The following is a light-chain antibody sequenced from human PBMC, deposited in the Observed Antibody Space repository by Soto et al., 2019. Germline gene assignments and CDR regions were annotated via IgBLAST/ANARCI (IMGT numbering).Light chain of an antibody. J-gene: IGKJ1*01. CDR3: QQYGSSGT. Sequence: DIVLTHSPGTLSLSPCGGATLSCLASQSVSNNYLAWYQQKPGQAPRLLIYGASTRATGIPARFSGSGSGTEFTITISILEPEDFAVYYCQQYGSSGTFGQGTKVDIK. CDR2: GAS. V-gene: IGKV3-20*01. CDR1: QSVSNNY.